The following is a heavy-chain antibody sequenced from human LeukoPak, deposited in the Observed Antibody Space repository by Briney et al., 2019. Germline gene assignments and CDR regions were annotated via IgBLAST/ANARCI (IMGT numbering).Heavy chain of an antibody. CDR2: INPNSGGT. V-gene: IGHV1-2*02. CDR3: ARFRSYSSSENWFDP. J-gene: IGHJ5*02. Sequence: GASVKVSCKASGDTFTGYYMHWVRQAPGQGLEWMGWINPNSGGTNYAQKFQGSVTMTRDTSISTAYMELSRLRSDDTAVYYCARFRSYSSSENWFDPWGQGTLVTVSS. CDR1: GDTFTGYY. D-gene: IGHD6-13*01.